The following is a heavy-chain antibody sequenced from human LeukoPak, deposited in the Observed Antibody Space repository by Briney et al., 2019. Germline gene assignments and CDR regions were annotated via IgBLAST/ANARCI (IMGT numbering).Heavy chain of an antibody. CDR3: ARDRYYDFWSAYYTPLDY. Sequence: PGGSLRLSCAASGFTFSSYWVSWVRQAPGKGLEWVANIKQDGSEKYYVDSVKGRFTISRDNAKNSLYLQMNSLRAEDTAVYYCARDRYYDFWSAYYTPLDYWGQGTLVTVSS. D-gene: IGHD3-3*01. J-gene: IGHJ4*02. CDR2: IKQDGSEK. V-gene: IGHV3-7*01. CDR1: GFTFSSYW.